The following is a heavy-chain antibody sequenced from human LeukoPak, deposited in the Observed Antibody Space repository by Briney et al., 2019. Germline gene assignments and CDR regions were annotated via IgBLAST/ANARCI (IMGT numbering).Heavy chain of an antibody. CDR1: GFTFSSYT. J-gene: IGHJ4*02. D-gene: IGHD3-16*01. Sequence: GGSLRLSCAASGFTFSSYTMNWVRQAPGKGLEWVSSTSSSSSYIYYADSVKGRFTISRDNAKNSLYLQMNSLRAEDTAVYYCARGRGSYPNYFDFWGQGTLVTVSS. CDR3: ARGRGSYPNYFDF. V-gene: IGHV3-21*01. CDR2: TSSSSSYI.